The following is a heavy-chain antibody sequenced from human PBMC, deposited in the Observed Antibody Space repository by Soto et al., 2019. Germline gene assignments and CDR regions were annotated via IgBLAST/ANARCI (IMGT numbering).Heavy chain of an antibody. CDR1: GFTFSSYG. V-gene: IGHV3-30*18. Sequence: PGGSLRLSCAASGFTFSSYGMHWVRQAPGKGLEWVAVISYDGSNKYYADSVKGRFTISRDNSKNTLYLRMNSLRAEDTAVYYCAKFLAAADKRFYWGQGTLVTVSS. D-gene: IGHD6-13*01. J-gene: IGHJ4*02. CDR3: AKFLAAADKRFY. CDR2: ISYDGSNK.